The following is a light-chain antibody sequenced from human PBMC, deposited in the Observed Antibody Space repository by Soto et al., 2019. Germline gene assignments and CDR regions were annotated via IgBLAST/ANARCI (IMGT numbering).Light chain of an antibody. CDR2: EVS. Sequence: QSALTQPASVSGSPGQSITISCTGTSSDVGGYNHVSWYQQHPGKAPKFMIYEVSNRPSGVSNRFSGSKSGNTASLTISGLQAEDEADYYCSSYTSSSTWVFGGGTKLTVL. V-gene: IGLV2-14*01. J-gene: IGLJ3*02. CDR3: SSYTSSSTWV. CDR1: SSDVGGYNH.